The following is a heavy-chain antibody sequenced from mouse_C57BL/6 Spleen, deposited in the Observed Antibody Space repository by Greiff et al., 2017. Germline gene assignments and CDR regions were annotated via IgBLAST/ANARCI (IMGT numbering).Heavy chain of an antibody. CDR1: GYAFSSYW. V-gene: IGHV1-80*01. Sequence: QVQLQQSGAELVKPGASVKISCKASGYAFSSYWMNWVKQRPGKGLEWIGQLYPGDGDTNYNGKFKGKATLTADKSSSTAYMQLSSLTSEDSAVYFCARSDYGHAGGYWGQGTSVTVSS. CDR3: ARSDYGHAGGY. CDR2: LYPGDGDT. J-gene: IGHJ4*01. D-gene: IGHD1-2*01.